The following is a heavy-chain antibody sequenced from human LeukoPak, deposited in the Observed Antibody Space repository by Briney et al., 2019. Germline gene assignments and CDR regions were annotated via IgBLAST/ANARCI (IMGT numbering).Heavy chain of an antibody. CDR3: AKVCYYDNRDPFYY. Sequence: GGSLRLSCAASVFTFSSYTMKWVCQAPGKGLEWVSSISSSSRDINYADSVKGRFTISRDNAKNSLYLQKNSLRAADTAAYPCAKVCYYDNRDPFYYWGQGTLVTVSS. CDR1: VFTFSSYT. V-gene: IGHV3-21*01. CDR2: ISSSSRDI. D-gene: IGHD3-22*01. J-gene: IGHJ4*02.